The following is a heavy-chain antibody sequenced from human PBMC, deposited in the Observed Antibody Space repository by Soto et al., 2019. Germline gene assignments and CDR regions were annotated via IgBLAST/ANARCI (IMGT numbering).Heavy chain of an antibody. V-gene: IGHV3-9*01. J-gene: IGHJ4*01. CDR1: GFTFDDYA. D-gene: IGHD2-2*01. CDR2: ITWNSGNI. CDR3: VKDSYADFHRVLSTAEYFFDY. Sequence: EVQLVESGGGLVRPGRSLRLSCTASGFTFDDYAMHWVRQAPGRGLEWVSGITWNSGNIAYADFVKGRFTIARDDDNNSLYLQMNSLRPEDTALYYCVKDSYADFHRVLSTAEYFFDYWGHGTLVTVSS.